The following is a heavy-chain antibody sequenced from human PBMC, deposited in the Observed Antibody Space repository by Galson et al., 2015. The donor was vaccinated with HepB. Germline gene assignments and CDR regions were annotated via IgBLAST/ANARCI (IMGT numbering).Heavy chain of an antibody. V-gene: IGHV3-23*01. J-gene: IGHJ3*01. CDR3: AKDRVGGETIFGVVPL. CDR2: ISGSGGST. Sequence: SLRLSCAASGFTFSSYAMSWVRQAPGKGLEWVSAISGSGGSTYYADSVKGRFTISRDNSKNTLYLQMNSLRAEDTAVYYCAKDRVGGETIFGVVPLWGQGTMVTVSS. D-gene: IGHD3-3*01. CDR1: GFTFSSYA.